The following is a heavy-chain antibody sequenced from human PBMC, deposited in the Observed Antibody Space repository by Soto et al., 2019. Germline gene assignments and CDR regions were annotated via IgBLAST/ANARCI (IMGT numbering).Heavy chain of an antibody. D-gene: IGHD2-2*01. J-gene: IGHJ4*02. V-gene: IGHV1-18*01. CDR2: ISAYNGNT. CDR3: ARDGPPMDY. CDR1: GYTFTSYY. Sequence: QVQLVQSGAEVKKPGASVKVSCKASGYTFTSYYISWVRQAPGQGLEWMGWISAYNGNTHHAQKVQGRVTMTTETSPSRVYVDLRSLRSDDTAVYYCARDGPPMDYWGQGTRVTVSS.